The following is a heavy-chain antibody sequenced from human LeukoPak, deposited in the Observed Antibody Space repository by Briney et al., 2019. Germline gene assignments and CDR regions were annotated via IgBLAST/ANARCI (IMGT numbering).Heavy chain of an antibody. CDR1: GYSFTSYW. V-gene: IGHV5-51*01. J-gene: IGHJ4*02. Sequence: GESLKISCKGSGYSFTSYWIGWVRQMPGKGLEWMGIIYPGGSETRYSPSFQGQVTISADKSISTAYLQWSSLKASDTAMYYCARTYYYDSSGYYSFDYWGQGTLVTVSS. CDR2: IYPGGSET. D-gene: IGHD3-22*01. CDR3: ARTYYYDSSGYYSFDY.